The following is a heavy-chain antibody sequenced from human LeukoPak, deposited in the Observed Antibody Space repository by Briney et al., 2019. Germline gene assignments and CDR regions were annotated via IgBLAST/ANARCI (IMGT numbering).Heavy chain of an antibody. D-gene: IGHD2-2*01. CDR1: GSIFTSYW. V-gene: IGHV5-51*01. CDR2: IYPGDSDT. CDR3: ARRGPGSSTPFDP. J-gene: IGHJ5*02. Sequence: PGASLQISCEGSGSIFTSYWIGWGRQLPGKGLEWMGIIYPGDSDTRYSPSFQGQVTISADKSISTAYLQWSSLKASDTAMYYCARRGPGSSTPFDPWGQGTLVTVSS.